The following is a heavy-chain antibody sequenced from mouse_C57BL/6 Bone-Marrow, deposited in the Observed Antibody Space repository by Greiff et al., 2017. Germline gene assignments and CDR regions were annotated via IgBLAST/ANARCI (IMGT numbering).Heavy chain of an antibody. D-gene: IGHD3-1*01. J-gene: IGHJ3*01. Sequence: EVQLVESGGGLVQPKGSLKLSCAASGFSFNTYAMNSVRQAPGKGLEWVARIRSKSNNYATYYADSVKDRFTISRDDSESMLYLQMNNLKTEDTAMYYCVRHDTRGFAYWGQGTLVTVSA. CDR1: GFSFNTYA. V-gene: IGHV10-1*01. CDR3: VRHDTRGFAY. CDR2: IRSKSNNYAT.